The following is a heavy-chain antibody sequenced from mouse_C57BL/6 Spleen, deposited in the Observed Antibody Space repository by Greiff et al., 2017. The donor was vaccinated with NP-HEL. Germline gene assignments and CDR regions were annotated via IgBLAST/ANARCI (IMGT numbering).Heavy chain of an antibody. Sequence: QVQLQQSGAELARPGASVKLSCKASGYTFTSYGISWVKQRTGQGLEWIGEIYPRSGNTYYNEKFKGKATLTADKSSSTAYMELRSLTSEDSAVYFSARVYYDYDWYFDVWGTGTTVTVSS. J-gene: IGHJ1*03. CDR1: GYTFTSYG. D-gene: IGHD2-4*01. V-gene: IGHV1-81*01. CDR2: IYPRSGNT. CDR3: ARVYYDYDWYFDV.